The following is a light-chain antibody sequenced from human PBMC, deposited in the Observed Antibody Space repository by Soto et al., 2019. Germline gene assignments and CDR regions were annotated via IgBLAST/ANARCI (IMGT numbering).Light chain of an antibody. J-gene: IGKJ5*01. CDR2: EVS. V-gene: IGKV2D-29*01. CDR1: HILLYSDGKTY. Sequence: DIVVTQIPLSLSVTPGQPASISCNSTHILLYSDGKTYLYWYLQKPGQPPQLLIYEVSKRFSGVPDRFSGSGSGTDFTLKISRVEAGDVGVYYCMQSVQLPITFGQGTRLEIK. CDR3: MQSVQLPIT.